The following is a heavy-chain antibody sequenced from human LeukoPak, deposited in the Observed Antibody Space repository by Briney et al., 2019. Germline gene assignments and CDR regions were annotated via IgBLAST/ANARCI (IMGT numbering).Heavy chain of an antibody. J-gene: IGHJ4*02. CDR1: DGSISDYY. V-gene: IGHV4-59*01. Sequence: SETLSLTCTVSDGSISDYYWSWIRQPPGKGLAWIAYMYYTGSTDYNPSLRSRVTISIDTSKNQFSLKLRSVTAADTAVYYCATQSPGVATDNWGQGTLVTVSS. D-gene: IGHD3-3*01. CDR2: MYYTGST. CDR3: ATQSPGVATDN.